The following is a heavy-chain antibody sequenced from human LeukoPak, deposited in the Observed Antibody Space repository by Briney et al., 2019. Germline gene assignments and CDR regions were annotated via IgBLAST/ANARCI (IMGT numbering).Heavy chain of an antibody. CDR1: GGSINSYY. V-gene: IGHV4-59*01. CDR3: ARLAGRDAFDI. CDR2: IYYSGST. D-gene: IGHD3-3*02. J-gene: IGHJ3*02. Sequence: SETLSLTCTVSGGSINSYYWSWIRQPPGKGLEWIGYIYYSGSTNYNPSLKSRVTISVDTSKNQFSLKLSSVTAADTAVYYCARLAGRDAFDIWGQGTMVTVSS.